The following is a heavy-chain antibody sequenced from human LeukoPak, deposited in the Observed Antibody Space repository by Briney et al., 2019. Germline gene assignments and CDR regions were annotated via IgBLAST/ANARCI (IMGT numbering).Heavy chain of an antibody. D-gene: IGHD6-13*01. CDR2: IYYSGST. CDR3: ARAIAAAGTARGWFDP. Sequence: PSETLSLTCTVSGGSSSSSSYYWGWIRQPPGKGLEWIGSIYYSGSTYYNPSLKSRVTISVDTSKNQFSLKLSSVTAADTAVYYCARAIAAAGTARGWFDPWGQGTLVTVSS. J-gene: IGHJ5*02. V-gene: IGHV4-39*01. CDR1: GGSSSSSSYY.